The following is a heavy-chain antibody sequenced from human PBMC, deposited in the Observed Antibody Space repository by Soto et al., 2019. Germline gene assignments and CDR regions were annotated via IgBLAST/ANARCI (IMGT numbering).Heavy chain of an antibody. CDR1: GFTFSSYA. CDR3: ARDGIGGTVFRGYLDY. J-gene: IGHJ4*02. D-gene: IGHD1-7*01. CDR2: ISGSGGST. V-gene: IGHV3-23*01. Sequence: PGGSLRLSXAASGFTFSSYAMSWVRQAPGKGLEWVSAISGSGGSTYYADSVKGRFTISRDNSKNTLYLQMNTLGAEDTAVYYCARDGIGGTVFRGYLDYWGRGTVVTVSS.